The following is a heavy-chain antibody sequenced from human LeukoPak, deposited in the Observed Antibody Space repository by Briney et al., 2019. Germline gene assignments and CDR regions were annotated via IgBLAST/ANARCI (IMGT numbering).Heavy chain of an antibody. CDR1: GYTFTSYD. Sequence: ASVKVSCKASGYTFTSYDINWVRQATGQGLEWMGWMNPNSGNTGYAQKFQGRVTMTRNTSISTAYMELSSLRSEDTAVYYCARARGAAPPIDYWGQGTLVTVSS. CDR3: ARARGAAPPIDY. J-gene: IGHJ4*02. CDR2: MNPNSGNT. V-gene: IGHV1-8*01. D-gene: IGHD6-6*01.